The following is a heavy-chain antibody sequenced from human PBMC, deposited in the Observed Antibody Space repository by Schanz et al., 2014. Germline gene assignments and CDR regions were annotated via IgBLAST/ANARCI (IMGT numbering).Heavy chain of an antibody. CDR3: ARGSLAGDGARLMAANDY. CDR1: GYSFTTYG. J-gene: IGHJ4*02. D-gene: IGHD2-15*01. CDR2: VNPGGGST. Sequence: QVQLVQSAPEVKKPGASVKVSCKASGYSFTTYGLNWVRQAPGQGLEWMGIVNPGGGSTSVAQRFQTRVTLTRDTSTGTAYLGRTRLRFEDTAVYYCARGSLAGDGARLMAANDYWGQGTLLTVSS. V-gene: IGHV1-46*01.